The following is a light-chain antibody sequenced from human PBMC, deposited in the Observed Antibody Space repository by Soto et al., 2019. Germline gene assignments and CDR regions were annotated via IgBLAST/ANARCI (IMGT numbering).Light chain of an antibody. CDR1: QGITNR. J-gene: IGKJ5*01. CDR2: EAS. Sequence: DIQMTQCPSSVSASVGERVSITCRASQGITNRLAWYQQKPGKAPKLLIYEASSLQSGVPSRISGSGSGTDFTLTISSLQPEDFATYYCQQANSFPITFGQGTRLEIK. CDR3: QQANSFPIT. V-gene: IGKV1D-12*01.